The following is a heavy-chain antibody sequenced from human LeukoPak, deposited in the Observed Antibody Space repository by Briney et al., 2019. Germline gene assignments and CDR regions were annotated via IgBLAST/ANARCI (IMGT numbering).Heavy chain of an antibody. CDR3: AMRLGYTSGWDFDY. V-gene: IGHV4-39*01. Sequence: SETLSLTCTVSLDSTTVSSYCSGSIRQPPGKGLEWIGSIYYSGSTYYNPSLKSRVTISVDTSKNQFSMKLSSVTAADTAVYYRAMRLGYTSGWDFDYWGQGTLVTVSS. D-gene: IGHD6-19*01. J-gene: IGHJ4*02. CDR1: LDSTTVSSYC. CDR2: IYYSGST.